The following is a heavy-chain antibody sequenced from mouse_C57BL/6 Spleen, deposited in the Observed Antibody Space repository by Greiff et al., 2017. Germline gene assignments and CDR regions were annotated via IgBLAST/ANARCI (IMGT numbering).Heavy chain of an antibody. V-gene: IGHV5-17*01. CDR2: ISSGSSTI. D-gene: IGHD2-10*02. CDR3: ASPPLYGNSPMDY. Sequence: EVKLVESGGGLVKPGGSLKLSCAASGFTFSDYGMHWVRQAPEKGLEWVAYISSGSSTIYYADTVKGRFTISRDNAKNTLFLQMTSLRSEDTAMYYCASPPLYGNSPMDYWGQGTSVTVSS. J-gene: IGHJ4*01. CDR1: GFTFSDYG.